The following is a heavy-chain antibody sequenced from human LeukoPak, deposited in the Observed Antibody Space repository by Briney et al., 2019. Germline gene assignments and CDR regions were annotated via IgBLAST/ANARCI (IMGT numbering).Heavy chain of an antibody. Sequence: SQTLSLTCTVSGGSISSGGHYWSWIRPHPGKGLEWIGYIYYTGSTCYNPSLKSRVTLSVDTSKNQFSLKLSSVTAADTAVYYCARGVYDWDYWGQGTLVTVSS. D-gene: IGHD3-9*01. CDR3: ARGVYDWDY. J-gene: IGHJ4*02. CDR2: IYYTGST. V-gene: IGHV4-31*03. CDR1: GGSISSGGHY.